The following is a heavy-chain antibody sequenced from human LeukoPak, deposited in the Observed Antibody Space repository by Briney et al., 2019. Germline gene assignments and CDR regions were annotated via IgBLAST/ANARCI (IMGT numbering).Heavy chain of an antibody. Sequence: PSETLTLTCTVSGGSISTCYWNWIRQPPGKGLEWVGYIHNSGSTSYNPSLKSRVTISVDTSKNQFSLKLTSVTAADTAVYCCARNGDYWGQGTLVTVSS. CDR2: IHNSGST. CDR1: GGSISTCY. CDR3: ARNGDY. D-gene: IGHD2-8*01. V-gene: IGHV4-59*01. J-gene: IGHJ4*02.